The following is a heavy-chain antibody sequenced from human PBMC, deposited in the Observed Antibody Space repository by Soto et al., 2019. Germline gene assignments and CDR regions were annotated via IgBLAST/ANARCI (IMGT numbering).Heavy chain of an antibody. Sequence: SQTLSLTCAISGDSVSSNSAAWNWIRQSPSRGLEWPGRTYYRSKWYNDYAVSVKSRITINPDTSKNQFSLQLNSVTPEDTAVYYCARGDYDYIWGSNWFDPWGQGTLVTVSS. V-gene: IGHV6-1*01. CDR1: GDSVSSNSAA. CDR3: ARGDYDYIWGSNWFDP. D-gene: IGHD3-16*01. CDR2: TYYRSKWYN. J-gene: IGHJ5*02.